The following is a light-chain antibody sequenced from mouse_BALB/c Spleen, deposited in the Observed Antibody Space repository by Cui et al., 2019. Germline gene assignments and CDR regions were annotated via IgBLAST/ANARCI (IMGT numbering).Light chain of an antibody. V-gene: IGKV6-25*01. CDR3: QQQYSTPPWT. J-gene: IGKJ1*01. CDR2: WAS. CDR1: QDVSTA. Sequence: DIVLTQSHKFISTSVVDRVSITCKASQDVSTAVAWYQQKPGQSPKLLIYWASTRHTGVPDRFTGSGSGTEYTLTISRVQAEDRALYYCQQQYSTPPWTFGGGTKLEIK.